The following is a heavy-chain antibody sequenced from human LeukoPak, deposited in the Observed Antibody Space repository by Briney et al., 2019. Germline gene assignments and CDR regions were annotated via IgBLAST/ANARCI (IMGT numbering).Heavy chain of an antibody. Sequence: PSETLSLTCTVSGGSISSSSYYWGWIRQPPGKGWEGFGSIYYSGSTYYNPSLKSRVTISVDTSKHQFSLKLSSVTAADTAVYYCALYDFWSGDNAFDIWGQGTMVTVSS. V-gene: IGHV4-39*01. CDR2: IYYSGST. J-gene: IGHJ3*02. CDR1: GGSISSSSYY. D-gene: IGHD3-3*01. CDR3: ALYDFWSGDNAFDI.